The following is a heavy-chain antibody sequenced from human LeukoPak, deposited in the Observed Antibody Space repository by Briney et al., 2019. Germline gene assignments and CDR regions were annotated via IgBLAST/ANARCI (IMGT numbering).Heavy chain of an antibody. CDR1: GYTFTGYY. CDR2: INPNSGGT. CDR3: ARAEWYSSSSYLFDY. V-gene: IGHV1-2*02. J-gene: IGHJ4*02. Sequence: ASVKVSCKASGYTFTGYYMHWVRQAPGQGLEWMGWINPNSGGTNYAQKFQGRVTMTRDTAISTAYMELSRLRYDDTAVYYCARAEWYSSSSYLFDYWGQGTLVTVSS. D-gene: IGHD6-6*01.